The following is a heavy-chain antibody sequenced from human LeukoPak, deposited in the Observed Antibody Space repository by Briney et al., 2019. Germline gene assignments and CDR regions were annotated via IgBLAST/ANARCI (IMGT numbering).Heavy chain of an antibody. CDR1: GYTFTSYD. J-gene: IGHJ3*02. V-gene: IGHV1-18*01. CDR2: ISPYNGNR. CDR3: AREAPVAAGSDAFDI. Sequence: ASVKVSCKASGYTFTSYDINWVRQAPGQGLEWMGWISPYNGNRKYAQNLQGRVTMTTDTSTSTAYMELRTLRSDDTAVYYCAREAPVAAGSDAFDIWGQGTMVTVSS. D-gene: IGHD6-19*01.